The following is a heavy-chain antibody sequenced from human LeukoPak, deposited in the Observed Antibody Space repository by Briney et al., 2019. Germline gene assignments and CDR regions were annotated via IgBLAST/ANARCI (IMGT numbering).Heavy chain of an antibody. CDR2: INPILGIA. D-gene: IGHD3-22*01. CDR3: ARALRITMIVVAY. V-gene: IGHV1-69*04. CDR1: GGTFSSYA. Sequence: SVKVSCKASGGTFSSYAISWVRQAPGQGLEWMGRINPILGIANYAQKFQGRVTITADKSTSTAYMELSSLRSEDTAVYYCARALRITMIVVAYWGQGTLVTVSS. J-gene: IGHJ4*02.